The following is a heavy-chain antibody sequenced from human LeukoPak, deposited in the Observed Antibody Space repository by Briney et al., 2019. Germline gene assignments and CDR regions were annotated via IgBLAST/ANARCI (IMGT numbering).Heavy chain of an antibody. CDR1: GGSISSYY. CDR2: IYYSGST. Sequence: PSETLSLTCTVSGGSISSYYWSWIRQPPGKGLEWIGYIYYSGSTNYNPSLKSRVTISVDTSKNQFSLKLSSVTGADTAVYYCAALVGATVSYWGQGTLVTVSS. V-gene: IGHV4-59*01. CDR3: AALVGATVSY. D-gene: IGHD1-26*01. J-gene: IGHJ4*02.